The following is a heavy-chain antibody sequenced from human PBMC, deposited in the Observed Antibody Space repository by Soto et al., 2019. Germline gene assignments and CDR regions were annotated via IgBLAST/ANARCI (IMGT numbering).Heavy chain of an antibody. J-gene: IGHJ4*02. V-gene: IGHV4-61*01. CDR2: IYYTGRT. Sequence: SETLSLTCTFSCGSVNSDNYYWSWIRQPPGKGLEWIGYIYYTGRTNYNPSLMSRVTISLDASRNQFSLKLSSVTAADTAVFYCAREYSNSPEAFDSWGQGTLVTVSS. D-gene: IGHD1-26*01. CDR1: CGSVNSDNYY. CDR3: AREYSNSPEAFDS.